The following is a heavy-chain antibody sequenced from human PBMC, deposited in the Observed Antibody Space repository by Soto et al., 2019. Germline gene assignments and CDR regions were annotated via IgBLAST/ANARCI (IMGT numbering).Heavy chain of an antibody. CDR2: INHSGGT. D-gene: IGHD3-9*01. CDR3: ARPPGYISDWYYFDL. CDR1: GGSFSAYY. J-gene: IGHJ4*02. V-gene: IGHV4-34*01. Sequence: TSETLSLTCAVYGGSFSAYYWSWIRQPPGKGLEWIGEINHSGGTSYNPSLKSRVTISVDTSKSQFSLKLTSVTAADRAVYYCARPPGYISDWYYFDLWGQGTQVTVSS.